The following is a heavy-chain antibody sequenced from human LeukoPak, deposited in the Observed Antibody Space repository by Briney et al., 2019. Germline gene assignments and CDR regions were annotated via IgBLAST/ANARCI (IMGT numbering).Heavy chain of an antibody. J-gene: IGHJ1*01. CDR2: ISSSSSYI. D-gene: IGHD4-17*01. CDR1: GFTFSSYS. Sequence: GGSLRLSCAASGFTFSSYSMNWVRQAPGKGLEWVSSISSSSSYIYYADSVKGRFTISRDNAKNSLYLQMNSLRAEDTAVYYCASPPSTTANEYFQHWGQGTLVTVSS. CDR3: ASPPSTTANEYFQH. V-gene: IGHV3-21*01.